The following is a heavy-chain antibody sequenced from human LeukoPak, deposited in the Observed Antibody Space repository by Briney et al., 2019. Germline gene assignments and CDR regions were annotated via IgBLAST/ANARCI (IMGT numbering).Heavy chain of an antibody. CDR2: INPSGGTT. CDR1: RYTFTNYY. J-gene: IGHJ5*02. V-gene: IGHV1-46*01. D-gene: IGHD3-22*01. Sequence: ASVKVSCKASRYTFTNYYMHWVRQAPGRGLEWMGIINPSGGTTSYAQKFQGRVTMTRDTSTSTVYMELSSLRSEDTAVYYCASLFSSGPLGGPWGQGTLVTVSS. CDR3: ASLFSSGPLGGP.